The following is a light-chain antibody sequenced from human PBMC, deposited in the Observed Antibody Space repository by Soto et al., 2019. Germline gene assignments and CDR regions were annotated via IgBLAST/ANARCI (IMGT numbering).Light chain of an antibody. Sequence: QSVLTQPASVSGSPGQSITISCTGTSSDVGGYNYVSWYQQHPGKAPKLMIYEVSNRPSGVSNRFSGSKSGNTASLTISGLQAKDEADYYCSSYTSSSTPFYVFGTGTKLTVL. V-gene: IGLV2-14*01. CDR1: SSDVGGYNY. CDR2: EVS. CDR3: SSYTSSSTPFYV. J-gene: IGLJ1*01.